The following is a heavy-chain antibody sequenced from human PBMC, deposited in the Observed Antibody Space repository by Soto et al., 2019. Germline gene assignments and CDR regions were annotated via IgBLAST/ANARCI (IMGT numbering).Heavy chain of an antibody. V-gene: IGHV1-69*12. CDR3: AGEVLPATSNWFDP. CDR2: IIPISGTS. CDR1: GGTFNNYA. J-gene: IGHJ5*02. D-gene: IGHD1-1*01. Sequence: QVQLVQSGAEVKKPGSSVTVSCKTSGGTFNNYAINWVRQAPGHGLEWMGGIIPISGTSNYAQKFQGSLTITADESTSTAYMELSSLTSEDTAVYFCAGEVLPATSNWFDPWGQGTLVTVSS.